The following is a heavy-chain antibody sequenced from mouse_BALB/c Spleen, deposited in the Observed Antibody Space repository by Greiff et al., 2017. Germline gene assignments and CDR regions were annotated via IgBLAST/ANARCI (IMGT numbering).Heavy chain of an antibody. CDR1: GYNFTSYW. J-gene: IGHJ2*01. CDR3: ARLDYYFDY. V-gene: IGHV1-55*01. Sequence: QVHVKQPGAELVKPGTSVKLSCKASGYNFTSYWINWVKLRPGQGLEWIGDIYPGSGSTNYNEKFKSKATLTVDTSSSTAYMQLSSLASEDSALYYCARLDYYFDYWGQGTTLTVSS. CDR2: IYPGSGST.